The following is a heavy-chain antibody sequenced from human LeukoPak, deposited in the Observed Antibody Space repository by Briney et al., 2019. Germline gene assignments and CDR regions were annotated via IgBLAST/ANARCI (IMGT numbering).Heavy chain of an antibody. CDR1: GLTFSSYA. V-gene: IGHV3-30*01. J-gene: IGHJ6*03. Sequence: GGSLRLSCAASGLTFSSYAMHWVRQAPGKGLEWVAVISYDGSNKYYADSVKGRFTISRDNSKNTLYLQMNSLRAEDTAVYYCARDPGVAAAGIFEPDYYYYMDVWGKGTTVTVSS. CDR3: ARDPGVAAAGIFEPDYYYYMDV. CDR2: ISYDGSNK. D-gene: IGHD6-13*01.